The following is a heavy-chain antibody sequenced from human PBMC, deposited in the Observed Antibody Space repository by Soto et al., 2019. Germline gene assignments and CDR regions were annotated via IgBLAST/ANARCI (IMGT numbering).Heavy chain of an antibody. Sequence: EVQLVESGGGLVQPGGSLRLSCAASGFTFSSYSMNWVRQAPGKGLEWVSYISSSSSTIYYAGSVKGRFTISRDNAKNSLYLQMNSLRAEDTAVYYCARGFYDPRIAARWSLPLIYWGQGTLVTVSS. CDR1: GFTFSSYS. V-gene: IGHV3-48*01. D-gene: IGHD6-6*01. CDR2: ISSSSSTI. J-gene: IGHJ4*02. CDR3: ARGFYDPRIAARWSLPLIY.